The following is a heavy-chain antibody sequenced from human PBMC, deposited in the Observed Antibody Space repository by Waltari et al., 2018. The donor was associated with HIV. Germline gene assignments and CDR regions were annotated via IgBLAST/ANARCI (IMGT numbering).Heavy chain of an antibody. CDR1: GESLSDYH. J-gene: IGHJ4*02. D-gene: IGHD3-16*01. CDR3: ARSVGHDHIWAHYADY. Sequence: QVQLEQWGTGLLKPSQTLSLTCAVYGESLSDYHREPFQSFNDYSWSWFRQPPGKGLEWIGEISHIGSTNYNPSLKSPVSITVDTSKKQFSLKLRSVTAADTAIYYCARSVGHDHIWAHYADYCSQGKLVTVSS. CDR2: ISHIGST. V-gene: IGHV4-34*01.